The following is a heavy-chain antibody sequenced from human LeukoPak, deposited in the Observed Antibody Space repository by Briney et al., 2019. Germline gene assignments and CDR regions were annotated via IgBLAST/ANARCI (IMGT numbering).Heavy chain of an antibody. Sequence: GRSLRLSCAASGFTFSSYGMHWVRQAPGKGLEWVAVISYDGSNKYYADSVKGRFTISRDNSKNTLYLQMNSLRAEDTAVYYCAKEDGYNYMVNSWGQGTLVTVSS. CDR2: ISYDGSNK. V-gene: IGHV3-30*18. D-gene: IGHD5-24*01. CDR1: GFTFSSYG. J-gene: IGHJ4*02. CDR3: AKEDGYNYMVNS.